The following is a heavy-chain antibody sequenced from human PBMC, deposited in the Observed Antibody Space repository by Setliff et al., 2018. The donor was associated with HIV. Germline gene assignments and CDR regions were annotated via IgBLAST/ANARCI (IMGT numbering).Heavy chain of an antibody. CDR3: AISIVGVTSEMY. D-gene: IGHD2-21*02. CDR2: VNHNGNI. Sequence: SCTLNGVPLSDYYWNWIRQSPGKGLEWIVEVNHNGNINYNPSLKSRVTVSVDTSKTQYSLKMISVSAADTAMYYCAISIVGVTSEMYCAQGTLVTVSS. CDR1: GVPLSDYY. J-gene: IGHJ4*02. V-gene: IGHV4-34*01.